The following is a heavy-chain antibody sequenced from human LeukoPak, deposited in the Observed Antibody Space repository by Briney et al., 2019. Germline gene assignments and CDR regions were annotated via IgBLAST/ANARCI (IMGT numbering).Heavy chain of an antibody. CDR1: GGSISSNNW. CDR2: IYHYGTT. CDR3: ARGPSLGAHLDY. D-gene: IGHD1-26*01. V-gene: IGHV4-4*02. Sequence: PSETLSLTCAVSGGSISSNNWWTWVRQAPGKGLEWIGEIYHYGTTNHNPSLKGRVTISVDKSKNQFSLKFNSVTAADTAVYYCARGPSLGAHLDYWGQGTLVTVSS. J-gene: IGHJ4*02.